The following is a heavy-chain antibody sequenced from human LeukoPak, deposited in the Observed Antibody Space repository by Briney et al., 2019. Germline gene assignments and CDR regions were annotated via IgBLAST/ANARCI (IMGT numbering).Heavy chain of an antibody. CDR3: ARDESGSYSFDY. J-gene: IGHJ4*02. Sequence: AGGSLRLSCAASGFTFSSYGMHWVRQAPGKGLEWVSGINWNGGSTGYADSVKGRFTISRDNAKNSLYLQMNSLRAEDTALYYCARDESGSYSFDYWGQGTLVTVSS. CDR1: GFTFSSYG. D-gene: IGHD1-26*01. V-gene: IGHV3-20*04. CDR2: INWNGGST.